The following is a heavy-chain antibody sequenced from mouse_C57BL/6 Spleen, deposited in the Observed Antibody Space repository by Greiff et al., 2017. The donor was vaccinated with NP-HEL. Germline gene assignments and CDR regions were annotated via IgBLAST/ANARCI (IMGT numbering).Heavy chain of an antibody. CDR3: ARESYYYGSSYDYAMDY. V-gene: IGHV1-61*01. CDR1: GYTFTSYW. J-gene: IGHJ4*01. D-gene: IGHD1-1*01. Sequence: QVQLQQPGAELVRPGSSVKLSCKASGYTFTSYWMDWVKQRPGQGLEWIGNIYPSDSETHYNQKFKDKATLTVDKSSSTAYMQLSSLTSEDSAVYYCARESYYYGSSYDYAMDYWGQGTSVTVSS. CDR2: IYPSDSET.